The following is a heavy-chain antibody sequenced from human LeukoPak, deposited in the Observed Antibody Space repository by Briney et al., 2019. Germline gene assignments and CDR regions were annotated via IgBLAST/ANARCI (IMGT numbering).Heavy chain of an antibody. D-gene: IGHD1-26*01. Sequence: SETLSLTCNVSNGSISSYYWSWIRQPPGKGLEWIGYIYYSGSTNYNPSLKSRVTISVDTSKNQFSLKLSSVTAADTAVYYCARAGGKQYFDYWGQGTLVTVSS. J-gene: IGHJ4*02. CDR2: IYYSGST. V-gene: IGHV4-59*01. CDR1: NGSISSYY. CDR3: ARAGGKQYFDY.